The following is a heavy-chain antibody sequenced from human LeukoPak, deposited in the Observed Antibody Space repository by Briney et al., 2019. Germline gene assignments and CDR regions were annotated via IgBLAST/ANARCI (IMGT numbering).Heavy chain of an antibody. CDR2: TRRSSITT. J-gene: IGHJ4*01. CDR1: GFTFTNFS. Sequence: GSRRLSCAASGFTFTNFSMSWVRQAPGKGLEWVSTTRRSSITTNYADTVKGRFTISRDNSRTTLYLQMSSLRAEDTAVYSCAKGIYSSGWSYFDYWGHGTLVTVSS. D-gene: IGHD6-19*01. V-gene: IGHV3-23*01. CDR3: AKGIYSSGWSYFDY.